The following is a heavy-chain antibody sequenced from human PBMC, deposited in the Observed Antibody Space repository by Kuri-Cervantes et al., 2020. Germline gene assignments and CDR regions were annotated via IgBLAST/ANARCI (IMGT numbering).Heavy chain of an antibody. Sequence: GGSLRLSCSASGFTFSSNMMHWVRQAPGKGLEWVALISYDGACQIHADPVKGRFSISRDNSKNTLYLQMNSLTTDDTAIYFCASASWGSSGWFLTDYWGQGTLVTVSS. CDR1: GFTFSSNM. D-gene: IGHD6-19*01. J-gene: IGHJ4*02. CDR3: ASASWGSSGWFLTDY. CDR2: ISYDGACQ. V-gene: IGHV3-30*03.